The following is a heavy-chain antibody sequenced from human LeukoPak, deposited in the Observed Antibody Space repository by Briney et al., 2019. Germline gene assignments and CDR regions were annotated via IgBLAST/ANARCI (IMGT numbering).Heavy chain of an antibody. V-gene: IGHV3-20*04. D-gene: IGHD5-18*01. J-gene: IGHJ3*02. Sequence: GGSLRLSCAASGFTFDDYGMSWVRQAPGKGLEWVSGINWNGGSTGYADSVKGRFTISRDNSKNTLYLQMNSLRAEDTAVYYCAKVWGYSYAPDAFDIWGQGTMVTVSS. CDR1: GFTFDDYG. CDR3: AKVWGYSYAPDAFDI. CDR2: INWNGGST.